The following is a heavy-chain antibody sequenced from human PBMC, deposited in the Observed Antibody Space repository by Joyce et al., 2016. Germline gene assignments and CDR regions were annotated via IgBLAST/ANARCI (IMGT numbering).Heavy chain of an antibody. D-gene: IGHD2-15*01. CDR1: GGTFNSYA. CDR3: ASLMGHCSGAARRPNFYHYDVDV. V-gene: IGHV1-69*01. J-gene: IGHJ6*02. CDR2: IIPLIGTA. Sequence: QVQLVQSGAEVKKPGSSVKVTCKASGGTFNSYAISWGRQAPGQGLEWMGGIIPLIGTANYAQKFQGRVTITADESSSTGYMELSSLRFEDTAVYYCASLMGHCSGAARRPNFYHYDVDVWGQGTAVTVSS.